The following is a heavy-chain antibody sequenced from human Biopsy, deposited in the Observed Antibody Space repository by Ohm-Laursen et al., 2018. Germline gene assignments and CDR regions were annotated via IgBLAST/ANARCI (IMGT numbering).Heavy chain of an antibody. D-gene: IGHD5-18*01. Sequence: SETLSLTCAVSGDSISTYYWNWIRHHPGKGLEWIGYIYHSGTTYYNPSLESQVTISIDTSKNQFSLKVTSVTAADTAVYYCARATVETASFDFWGQGTLVTVSS. CDR2: IYHSGTT. V-gene: IGHV4-31*11. J-gene: IGHJ4*02. CDR3: ARATVETASFDF. CDR1: GDSISTYY.